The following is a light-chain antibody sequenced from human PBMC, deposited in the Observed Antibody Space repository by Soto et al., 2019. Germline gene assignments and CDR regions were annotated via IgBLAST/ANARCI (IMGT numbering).Light chain of an antibody. CDR3: AGWDVSLNGHYA. J-gene: IGLJ1*01. Sequence: QSVLTQPPSASGTPGQRVTISCSGSSSNIGSNTVNWYQQFPGTAPKLLMYNDNQWPSGVPDRFSGSRSVTSASLAISGLQSADEADYFCAGWDVSLNGHYAFVTGTKLTVL. CDR1: SSNIGSNT. CDR2: NDN. V-gene: IGLV1-44*01.